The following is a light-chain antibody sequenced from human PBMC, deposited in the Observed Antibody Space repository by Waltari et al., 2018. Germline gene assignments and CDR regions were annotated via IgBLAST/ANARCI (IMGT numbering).Light chain of an antibody. CDR1: QSVSSN. V-gene: IGKV3-15*01. CDR2: GAS. J-gene: IGKJ4*01. Sequence: ETVMIQSPATLSVSPGERATLSCRASQSVSSNLVWYQQKPGQAPRLLIYGASTRATGIPARFSGSGSGTEFTLTISSLQSEDFAVYYCQQYNNWPLTFGGGTKVEIK. CDR3: QQYNNWPLT.